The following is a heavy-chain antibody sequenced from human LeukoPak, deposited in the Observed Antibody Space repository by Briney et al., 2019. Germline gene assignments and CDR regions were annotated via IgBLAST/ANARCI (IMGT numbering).Heavy chain of an antibody. D-gene: IGHD3-10*01. CDR2: ISSSSSYI. J-gene: IGHJ5*02. CDR3: ARELLWFGELSGWFDP. V-gene: IGHV3-21*01. CDR1: GFTFSSYS. Sequence: GGSLRLSCAASGFTFSSYSMNWVRQARGKGLEWVSSISSSSSYIYYADSAKGRFTISRDNAKNSLYLQMNSLRAEDTAVYYCARELLWFGELSGWFDPWGQGTLVTVSS.